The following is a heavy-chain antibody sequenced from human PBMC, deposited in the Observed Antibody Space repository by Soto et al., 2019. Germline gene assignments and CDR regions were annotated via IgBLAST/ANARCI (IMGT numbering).Heavy chain of an antibody. CDR2: IYWNDDK. J-gene: IGHJ4*02. CDR3: AHRPYGSGSYPGSYFDY. CDR1: GFSLSTSGVG. Sequence: QITLKESGPTLVKPTQTLTLTCTFSGFSLSTSGVGVGWIRQPPGKALEWLALIYWNDDKRYSPSLKSRLTITKDTSKNQVVLTMTNMDPMDTATYYCAHRPYGSGSYPGSYFDYWGQGTLVTVSS. D-gene: IGHD3-10*01. V-gene: IGHV2-5*01.